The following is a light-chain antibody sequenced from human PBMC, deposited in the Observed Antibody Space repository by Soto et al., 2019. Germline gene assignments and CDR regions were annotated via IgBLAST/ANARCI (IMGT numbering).Light chain of an antibody. V-gene: IGKV1-5*01. Sequence: NNAASSMCGSVGGRVLITCRASQTISSWLAWYQQKPGKAPKLLIYDASSLESGVPSRFSGSGSGTEFTLTISILQPDDFASYYGQQYNSYGTFGQGTKVDIK. CDR1: QTISSW. CDR2: DAS. CDR3: QQYNSYGT. J-gene: IGKJ1*01.